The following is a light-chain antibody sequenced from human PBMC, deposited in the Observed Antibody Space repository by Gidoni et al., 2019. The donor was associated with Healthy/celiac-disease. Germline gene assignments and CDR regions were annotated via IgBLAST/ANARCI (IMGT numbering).Light chain of an antibody. V-gene: IGKV1-39*01. Sequence: IQMTQSPSSLSASVGDRVTITCRASQSISSYLNWYQQKPGKAPKLLIEAASSLQSGVPSRFSGSGYGTDFTLTISSLQPEDFATDYCQQSYSTPPDFGQXTRLEIK. CDR3: QQSYSTPPD. CDR1: QSISSY. CDR2: AAS. J-gene: IGKJ5*01.